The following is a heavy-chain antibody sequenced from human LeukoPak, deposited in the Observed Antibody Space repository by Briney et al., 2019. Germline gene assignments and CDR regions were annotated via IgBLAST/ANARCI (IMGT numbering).Heavy chain of an antibody. D-gene: IGHD6-13*01. CDR1: GFTFSSYS. V-gene: IGHV3-21*01. CDR2: ISSSSSYI. CDR3: ASTIAAAGNGWYFDY. Sequence: PGGSLRLSCAASGFTFSSYSMNWVRQAPGKGLEWVSSISSSSSYIYYADSVKGRFTISRDNAKNSLYLQMNSLRAEDTAVYYCASTIAAAGNGWYFDYWGQGTLVTVSS. J-gene: IGHJ4*02.